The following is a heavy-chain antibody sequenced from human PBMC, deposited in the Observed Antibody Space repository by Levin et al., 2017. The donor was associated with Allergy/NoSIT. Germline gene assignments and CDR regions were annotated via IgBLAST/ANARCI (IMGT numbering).Heavy chain of an antibody. CDR1: GGSISSYY. D-gene: IGHD2-15*01. J-gene: IGHJ3*02. V-gene: IGHV4-59*01. CDR3: ARSRGYCSGGSCYGGYDAFDI. Sequence: SCTVSGGSISSYYWSWIRQPPGKGLEWIGYIYYSGSTNYNPSLKSRVTISVDTSKNQFSLKLSSVTAADTAVYYCARSRGYCSGGSCYGGYDAFDIWGQGTMVTVSS. CDR2: IYYSGST.